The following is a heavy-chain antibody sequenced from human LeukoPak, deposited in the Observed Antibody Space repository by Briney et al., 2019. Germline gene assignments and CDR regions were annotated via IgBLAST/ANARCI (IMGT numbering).Heavy chain of an antibody. CDR2: IRYDGSNK. CDR1: GFTFSSYG. J-gene: IGHJ3*02. D-gene: IGHD3-22*01. Sequence: GGSLRLSCAASGFTFSSYGMHWVRQAPGKGLEWVAFIRYDGSNKYYADSVKGRFTISRDNSKNTLYLQMNSLRAEDTAVYYCAKDEAPREPQYYYDSSGYDAFDIWGQGTMVTVSS. V-gene: IGHV3-30*02. CDR3: AKDEAPREPQYYYDSSGYDAFDI.